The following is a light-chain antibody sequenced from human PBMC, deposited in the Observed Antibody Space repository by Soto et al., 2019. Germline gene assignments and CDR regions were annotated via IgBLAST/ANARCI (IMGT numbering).Light chain of an antibody. CDR1: QSVGTN. V-gene: IGKV3-15*01. CDR2: SAS. J-gene: IGKJ2*01. Sequence: IVMTQSPATLSVSPGESATLSCRASQSVGTNLAWYQQTPGQAPRVLIHSASTRATGIPARFSGSGSDTEFTLTISVVQSEDFAIYYCQQYNNWPPYSFGQGTKLENK. CDR3: QQYNNWPPYS.